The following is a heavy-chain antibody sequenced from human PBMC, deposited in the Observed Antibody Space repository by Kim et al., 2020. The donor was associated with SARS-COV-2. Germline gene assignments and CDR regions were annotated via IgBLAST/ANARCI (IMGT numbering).Heavy chain of an antibody. CDR1: GFTLTTSG. J-gene: IGHJ4*02. CDR2: ISEDGNNK. D-gene: IGHD6-6*01. V-gene: IGHV3-30*03. CDR3: ATDLLRGSSNY. Sequence: GGSLRLSCAASGFTLTTSGMHWVRQAPGKGLEWVAVISEDGNNKYYTDSVKGRFTISRDISKNTVYLQMNSLRAEDTAVYYCATDLLRGSSNYWGQGTLVTVSS.